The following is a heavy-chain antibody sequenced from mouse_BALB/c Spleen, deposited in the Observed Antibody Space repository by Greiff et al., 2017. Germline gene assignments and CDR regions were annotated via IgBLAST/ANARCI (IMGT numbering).Heavy chain of an antibody. CDR3: ARLGDDGYY. D-gene: IGHD2-3*01. CDR2: ISTYYGDA. J-gene: IGHJ2*01. Sequence: QVQLQQSGAELVRPGVSVKISCKGSGYTFTDYAMHWVKQSHAKSLEWIGVISTYYGDASYNQKFKGKATMTVDKSSSTAYMELARLTSEDSAIYYCARLGDDGYYWGQGTTLTVSS. V-gene: IGHV1S137*01. CDR1: GYTFTDYA.